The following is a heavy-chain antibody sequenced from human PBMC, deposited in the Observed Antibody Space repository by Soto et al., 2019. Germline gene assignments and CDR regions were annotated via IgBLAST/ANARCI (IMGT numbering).Heavy chain of an antibody. Sequence: SDTLTLTCSVSGDSISAVDYFWAWIRQPPGQALEYIGYIYKSATTYYNPSFEGRVAISLDTSKSQFSLNVTSVTAADTAVYFCARGRYCLTGRCFPNWFDSWGQGTLVTVSS. J-gene: IGHJ5*01. V-gene: IGHV4-30-4*02. CDR1: GDSISAVDYF. D-gene: IGHD2-15*01. CDR3: ARGRYCLTGRCFPNWFDS. CDR2: IYKSATT.